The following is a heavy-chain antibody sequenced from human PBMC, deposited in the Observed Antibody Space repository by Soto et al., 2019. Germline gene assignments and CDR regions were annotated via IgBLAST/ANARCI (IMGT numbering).Heavy chain of an antibody. CDR1: GDSISSSFYY. CDR3: ARRAQLCFAFEI. V-gene: IGHV4-39*01. D-gene: IGHD3-10*02. Sequence: SETLSLTCSVSGDSISSSFYYWGWIRQPPGKGLEWIGNIYYNGRTYYNPSLTSRVTISIDTSKNQFSLNLSSVTAADTAVYYCARRAQLCFAFEIWGLVTMVSVS. CDR2: IYYNGRT. J-gene: IGHJ3*02.